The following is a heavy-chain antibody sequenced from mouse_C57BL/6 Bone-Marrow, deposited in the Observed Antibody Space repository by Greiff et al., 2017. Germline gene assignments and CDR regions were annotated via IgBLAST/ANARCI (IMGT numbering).Heavy chain of an antibody. V-gene: IGHV1-64*01. Sequence: QVQLQQPGAELVKPGASVKLSCKASGYTFTSYWMHWVKQRPGQGLEWIGMIHPNSGSTNYNEKFKSKATLTVDKSSSTAYMQLSSLTSEGSAVYYCARAHLRVYFDCWGKGTTLTVSS. CDR2: IHPNSGST. CDR3: ARAHLRVYFDC. CDR1: GYTFTSYW. D-gene: IGHD1-1*01. J-gene: IGHJ2*01.